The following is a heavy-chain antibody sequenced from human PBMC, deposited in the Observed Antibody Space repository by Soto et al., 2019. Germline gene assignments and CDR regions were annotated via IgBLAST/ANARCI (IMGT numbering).Heavy chain of an antibody. J-gene: IGHJ4*02. CDR3: ARRRDRGYSYALDY. V-gene: IGHV1-69*01. CDR1: GGTFSSYA. CDR2: IIPIFGTA. D-gene: IGHD5-18*01. Sequence: QVQLVQSGAEVKKPGSSVKVSCKASGGTFSSYAIGWVRQAPGQGLEWMGGIIPIFGTANYAQKFQGRVTITADESTSTAYMELSSLRSEDTAVYYCARRRDRGYSYALDYWGQGTLVTVSS.